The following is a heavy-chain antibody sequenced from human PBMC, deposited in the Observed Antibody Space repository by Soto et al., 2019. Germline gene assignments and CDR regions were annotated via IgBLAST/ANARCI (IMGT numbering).Heavy chain of an antibody. J-gene: IGHJ6*02. CDR2: IRSKANSSAT. Sequence: EVQLVESGGGLVQPGGSLKLSCAASGFSFSDSAIHWVRQASGKGLEWVGRIRSKANSSATAYAASVKGRFTISRDDSKNTAYLQMNSLKTEDTAVYYCTRPPLGCSGGSCNSDYYHGKDVWGQGTTVTVSS. CDR3: TRPPLGCSGGSCNSDYYHGKDV. D-gene: IGHD2-15*01. V-gene: IGHV3-73*02. CDR1: GFSFSDSA.